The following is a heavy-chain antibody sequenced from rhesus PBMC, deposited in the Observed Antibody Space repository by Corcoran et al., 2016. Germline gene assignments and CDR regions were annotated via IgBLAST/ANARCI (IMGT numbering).Heavy chain of an antibody. V-gene: IGHV2-95*01. CDR1: GFSISTSGTG. CDR3: ARVADV. J-gene: IGHJ5-2*02. CDR2: IYWNASK. Sequence: QVTLKESGPALVKPTQTLTLTCTFSGFSISTSGTGVGWIRQPPGKALEWLASIYWNASKYYSTSLKSRLTISKDTSKNQVVLTMTNMDPVDTATYYCARVADVWGRGVLVTVSS.